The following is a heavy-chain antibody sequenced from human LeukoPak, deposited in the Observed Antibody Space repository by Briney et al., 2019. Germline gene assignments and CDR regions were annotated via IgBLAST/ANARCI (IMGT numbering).Heavy chain of an antibody. Sequence: PGGSLRLSCAASGFIFSKFTINWVRQAPGKGLEWVSAISGSSGYIYYADSVKGRFTISRDNAKSSLYLQMNSLRAEDTALYYCARGAVSGYLDVWGKGATVTISS. CDR1: GFIFSKFT. CDR3: ARGAVSGYLDV. V-gene: IGHV3-21*06. CDR2: ISGSSGYI. D-gene: IGHD3-10*01. J-gene: IGHJ6*03.